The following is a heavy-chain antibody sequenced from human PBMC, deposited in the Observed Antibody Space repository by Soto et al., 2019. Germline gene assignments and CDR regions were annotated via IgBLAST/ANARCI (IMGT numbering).Heavy chain of an antibody. CDR2: IGTSSSYI. CDR1: GLTFSGYT. J-gene: IGHJ6*02. CDR3: ARDSVRDYLYYYYGMDV. D-gene: IGHD4-17*01. Sequence: PGGSRGLSCAPFGLTFSGYTMTWFRQAPGGGLEWVSSIGTSSSYIYYADSVKGRFTISRDNAKNSLFLQMNSLRADDTAVYYCARDSVRDYLYYYYGMDVWGQGTTGTVSS. V-gene: IGHV3-21*01.